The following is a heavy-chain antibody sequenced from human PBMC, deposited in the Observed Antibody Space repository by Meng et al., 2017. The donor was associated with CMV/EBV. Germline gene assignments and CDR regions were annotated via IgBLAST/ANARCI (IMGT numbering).Heavy chain of an antibody. CDR1: GYTFTSYV. Sequence: ASVHVSCQASGYTFTSYVISWVRQAPGQGLEWMGWISDYNGNTSYEQKLQGRVTMTTDTSTSTAYLELRSLRSADTAVYYCARDAQVVGATPGDYWGQGTLVTVSS. CDR3: ARDAQVVGATPGDY. V-gene: IGHV1-18*01. D-gene: IGHD1-26*01. CDR2: ISDYNGNT. J-gene: IGHJ4*02.